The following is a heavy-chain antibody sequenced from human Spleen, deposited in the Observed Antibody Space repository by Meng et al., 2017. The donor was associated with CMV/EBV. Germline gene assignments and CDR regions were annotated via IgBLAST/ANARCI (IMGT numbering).Heavy chain of an antibody. J-gene: IGHJ5*02. V-gene: IGHV4-31*02. CDR1: SSADSY. CDR2: IYYRGNT. D-gene: IGHD2-21*01. CDR3: ARRSIVAVVGAGKGDWFDP. Sequence: SSADSYWGWIRQHPGKGLEWIGHIYYRGNTYYNPSLQSRVTISADTSKNHFSLQLSSVTAADTAVYYCARRSIVAVVGAGKGDWFDPWGQGTLVTVSS.